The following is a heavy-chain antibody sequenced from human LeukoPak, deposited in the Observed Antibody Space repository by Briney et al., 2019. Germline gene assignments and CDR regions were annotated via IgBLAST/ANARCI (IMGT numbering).Heavy chain of an antibody. D-gene: IGHD3-10*02. CDR1: GFTFSDYY. V-gene: IGHV3-11*04. Sequence: GGSLRLSCAASGFTFSDYYMIWIRQAPGKGLEWVSYISGSGSTVYDADSVKGRFTISRDNAKNSLYLQMNSLRAEDTAVYYCAELGITMIGGVWGKGTTVTISS. CDR3: AELGITMIGGV. J-gene: IGHJ6*04. CDR2: ISGSGSTV.